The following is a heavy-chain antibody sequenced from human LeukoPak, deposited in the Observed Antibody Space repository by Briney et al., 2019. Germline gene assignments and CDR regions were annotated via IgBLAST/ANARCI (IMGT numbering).Heavy chain of an antibody. CDR1: GYTFTGYY. CDR3: ARDNGDYWFDY. V-gene: IGHV1-2*02. CDR2: INPNSGGT. J-gene: IGHJ4*02. D-gene: IGHD4-17*01. Sequence: GASVKVSCTASGYTFTGYYMHWVRQAPGQGLEWMGWINPNSGGTNYAQKFQGRVTMTRDTSISTAYMELTRLRSDDTALYYCARDNGDYWFDYWGQGTLVTVSS.